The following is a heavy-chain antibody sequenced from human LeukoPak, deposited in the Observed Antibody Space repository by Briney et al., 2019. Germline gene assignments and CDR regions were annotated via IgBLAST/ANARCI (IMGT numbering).Heavy chain of an antibody. CDR3: ARVLSIAAAETYYMDV. V-gene: IGHV4-34*01. D-gene: IGHD6-13*01. CDR2: IHNSGTT. J-gene: IGHJ6*03. CDR1: GGPFSGYF. Sequence: SETLSLTCAVSGGPFSGYFWSWIRQSSGKGLEWIGEIHNSGTTNYNPSLNSRVTISEDTSKNQFYLNLSSVTAADTAVYYCARVLSIAAAETYYMDVWGKGTTVTVSS.